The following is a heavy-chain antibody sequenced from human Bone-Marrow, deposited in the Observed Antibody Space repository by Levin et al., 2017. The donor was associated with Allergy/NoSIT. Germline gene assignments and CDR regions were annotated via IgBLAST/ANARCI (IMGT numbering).Heavy chain of an antibody. Sequence: SQTLSLTCSVSGTSISSTSYYWGWIRQPPGKGLEWIGTVYYSGSTYYNPSLESRVTISVDTSKNQFSLRLTSVTAADTAVYYCARTVNPLTGWFDPWGQGTLVTVSS. CDR2: VYYSGST. CDR3: ARTVNPLTGWFDP. D-gene: IGHD4-11*01. J-gene: IGHJ5*02. V-gene: IGHV4-39*01. CDR1: GTSISSTSYY.